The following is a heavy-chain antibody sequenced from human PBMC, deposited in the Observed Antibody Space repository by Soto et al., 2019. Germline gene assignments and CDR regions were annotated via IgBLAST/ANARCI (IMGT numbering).Heavy chain of an antibody. J-gene: IGHJ5*02. CDR3: ASSIS. CDR1: GFIFSSYG. V-gene: IGHV3-33*03. CDR2: IWYDGSNK. Sequence: SLRLSCEASGFIFSSYGMHWVRQAPGKGLEWVAVIWYDGSNKNYADSVKGRFTITRDNSKNTLYLQMNSLRAEDTAVYYCASSISWGQGTLVTVSS.